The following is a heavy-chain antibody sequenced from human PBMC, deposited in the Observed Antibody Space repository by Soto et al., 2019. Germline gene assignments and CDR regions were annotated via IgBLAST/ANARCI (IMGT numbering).Heavy chain of an antibody. CDR2: IQDSGNT. CDR3: ASLHGSSWWTSDSHYGLDV. Sequence: QVQLQESGPGLVKPSETLSLTCILSSGSISSYYWNWIRQSPGKGLEWIGHIQDSGNTNYNPSLKNRVTISLDTSKNQFSLRLSSVTAADTAVYYCASLHGSSWWTSDSHYGLDVWGQGTTVIVSS. J-gene: IGHJ6*02. CDR1: SGSISSYY. V-gene: IGHV4-59*08. D-gene: IGHD6-13*01.